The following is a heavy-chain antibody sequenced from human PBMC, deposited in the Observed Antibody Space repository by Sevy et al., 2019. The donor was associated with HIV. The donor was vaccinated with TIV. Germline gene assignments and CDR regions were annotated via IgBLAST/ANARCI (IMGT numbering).Heavy chain of an antibody. V-gene: IGHV3-7*01. D-gene: IGHD3-22*01. CDR1: GFTFSDYW. CDR3: AKLGFYYDSSAYDYFDY. Sequence: GSLRLSCAASGFTFSDYWMNWVRQAPGKGLEWVANIKQDGSEKYYVDSVKGRFTISRDNAKNSLYLQMNSLRVEDTAVYFCAKLGFYYDSSAYDYFDYWGQGTLVTVSS. J-gene: IGHJ4*02. CDR2: IKQDGSEK.